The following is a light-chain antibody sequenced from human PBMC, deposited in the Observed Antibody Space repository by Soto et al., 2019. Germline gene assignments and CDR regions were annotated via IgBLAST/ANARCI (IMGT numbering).Light chain of an antibody. J-gene: IGKJ1*01. V-gene: IGKV3-15*01. Sequence: EILMTQSPATLSVSPGERVTLSCRASQRLHGSLLWFQKKSGQPPRLLIYGATARVAGVPVRFSGSGGGTEFTLPLSRLQSEDFESYFCQQYHDWRRTFGQGTKVDIK. CDR3: QQYHDWRRT. CDR2: GAT. CDR1: QRLHGS.